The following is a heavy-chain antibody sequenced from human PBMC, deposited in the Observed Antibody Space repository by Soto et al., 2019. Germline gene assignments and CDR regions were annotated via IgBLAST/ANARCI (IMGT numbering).Heavy chain of an antibody. Sequence: SATLSLTCALSGGSINSSNWWSWVRQPPGKGLEWIGEIYHRGSTNYNPSLKSRVTISVDKSKNQFSLKLSSVTSADTAVYDCASSGRITIFGVVPRYYGMDIWGQGTTFT. D-gene: IGHD3-3*01. J-gene: IGHJ6*02. CDR2: IYHRGST. CDR1: GGSINSSNW. CDR3: ASSGRITIFGVVPRYYGMDI. V-gene: IGHV4-4*02.